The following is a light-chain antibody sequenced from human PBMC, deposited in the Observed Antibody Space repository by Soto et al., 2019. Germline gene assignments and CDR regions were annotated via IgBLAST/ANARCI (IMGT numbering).Light chain of an antibody. J-gene: IGKJ1*01. CDR2: GAS. CDR3: QQYNNWWT. V-gene: IGKV3-15*01. CDR1: QSVRSN. Sequence: EIVMTQSPATLSVSPGERATLSCRASQSVRSNLAWYQQTPGQAPRLLIYGASTRATGIPARFSGSGSGTEFTLTISSLQSEDFAVYYCQQYNNWWTFGQGTKVEIK.